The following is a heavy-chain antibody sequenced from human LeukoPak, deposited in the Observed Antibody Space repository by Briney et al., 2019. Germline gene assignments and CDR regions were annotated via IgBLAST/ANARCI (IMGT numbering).Heavy chain of an antibody. CDR1: GYTFSNHG. D-gene: IGHD3-22*01. CDR2: ISAYNGNT. CDR3: ARDSSGYSD. J-gene: IGHJ4*02. Sequence: ASVKVSRKTSGYTFSNHGITWVRQAPGQGLEWMGWISAYNGNTDYTQKLQGRVTMTLDRSTSTTYMELRSLRSDNTAVYYCARDSSGYSDWGQGTLVTVSS. V-gene: IGHV1-18*01.